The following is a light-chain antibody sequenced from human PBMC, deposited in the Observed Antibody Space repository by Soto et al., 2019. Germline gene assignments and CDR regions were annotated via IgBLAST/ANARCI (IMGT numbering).Light chain of an antibody. V-gene: IGKV3-11*01. CDR3: QQRGT. Sequence: EIVLTQSPATLSLSPGERATLSCRASQTVSSYLAWYQQKPGQAPRLLVYDASDRATGIPARFSGSGSGTDFSLTISSLEPEDSAVYHCQQRGTFGQGTRLEIK. CDR2: DAS. CDR1: QTVSSY. J-gene: IGKJ5*01.